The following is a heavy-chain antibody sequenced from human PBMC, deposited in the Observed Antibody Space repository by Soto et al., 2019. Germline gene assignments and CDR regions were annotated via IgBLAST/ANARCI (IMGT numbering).Heavy chain of an antibody. Sequence: ASVKVSCKASGYTFTSYAMHWVRQAPGQRLEWMGWINAGNGNTKYSQKFQGRVTITRDTSASTAYMELSSLRSEDTAVYYCARDDDYYGSGSWAFDYWGQGTXVTVSS. D-gene: IGHD3-10*01. V-gene: IGHV1-3*01. CDR2: INAGNGNT. J-gene: IGHJ4*02. CDR3: ARDDDYYGSGSWAFDY. CDR1: GYTFTSYA.